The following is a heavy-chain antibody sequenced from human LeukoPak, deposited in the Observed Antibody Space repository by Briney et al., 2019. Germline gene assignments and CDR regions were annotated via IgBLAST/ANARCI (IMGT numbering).Heavy chain of an antibody. D-gene: IGHD1-1*01. Sequence: KDGESLKISCKGSGYSFTSYWIAWVRQMPGRGLEWMGIIYPGDSDTTYSPSFQGQVTISADKSINTAYLLWRSLKASDTAMYYCARSFAHVERYYLDYWGQGTLVSVSS. V-gene: IGHV5-51*01. CDR2: IYPGDSDT. J-gene: IGHJ4*02. CDR3: ARSFAHVERYYLDY. CDR1: GYSFTSYW.